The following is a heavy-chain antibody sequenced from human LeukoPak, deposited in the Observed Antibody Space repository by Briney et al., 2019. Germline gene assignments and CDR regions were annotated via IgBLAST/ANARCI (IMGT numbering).Heavy chain of an antibody. CDR1: GFTFSSYS. J-gene: IGHJ4*02. CDR3: ARRSPNYYFDY. V-gene: IGHV3-21*01. CDR2: ISRSSGFI. Sequence: AGGSLRLSCAASGFTFSSYSMNWVRQAPGKGLEWVSSISRSSGFIYYADSVKGRFTISRDNAKNSLYLQMNSLRAEDTAVYYCARRSPNYYFDYWGQGTPVTVSS.